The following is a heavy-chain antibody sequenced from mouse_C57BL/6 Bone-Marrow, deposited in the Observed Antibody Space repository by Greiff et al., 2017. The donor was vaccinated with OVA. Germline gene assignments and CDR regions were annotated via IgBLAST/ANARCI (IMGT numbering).Heavy chain of an antibody. CDR3: ARTGLRSWFAY. CDR2: IHPNSGST. CDR1: GYTFTSYW. J-gene: IGHJ3*01. V-gene: IGHV1-64*01. Sequence: QVQLQQSGAELVKPGASVKLSCKASGYTFTSYWMHWVKQRPGQGLEWIGMIHPNSGSTNYNKKFKSKATLTVDKSSSTAYMQLSSLTSEDSAVYYCARTGLRSWFAYWGQGTLVTVSA. D-gene: IGHD2-4*01.